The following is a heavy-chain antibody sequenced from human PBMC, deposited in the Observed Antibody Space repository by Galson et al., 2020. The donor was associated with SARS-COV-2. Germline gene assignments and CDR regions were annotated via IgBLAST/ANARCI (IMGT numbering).Heavy chain of an antibody. D-gene: IGHD6-13*01. V-gene: IGHV3-30-3*01. CDR1: GFSFSNYA. J-gene: IGHJ4*02. Sequence: GESLKISCAASGFSFSNYAMHWVRQAPGKGLEWVAVISYDGSNKFYTDSVKGRFTISRDNSKNTLYLQMNSLGSDDTAVYYCARALYGSPTSSPFYWGQGTLVTLSS. CDR2: ISYDGSNK. CDR3: ARALYGSPTSSPFY.